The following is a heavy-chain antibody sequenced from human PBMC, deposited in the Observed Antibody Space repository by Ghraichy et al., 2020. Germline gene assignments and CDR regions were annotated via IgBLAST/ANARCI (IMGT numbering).Heavy chain of an antibody. CDR2: IDHHGSQK. J-gene: IGHJ4*02. CDR3: ARDGGVVRGATVPGY. Sequence: GGSLRLSCGASGFTFSTYWMSWVRQAPGKGLEWLANIDHHGSQKYYVDSVKGRFTISRDNAKNSQYLKMKSLRAEDTAVYYCARDGGVVRGATVPGYWGQGTLVTVSS. CDR1: GFTFSTYW. D-gene: IGHD3-10*01. V-gene: IGHV3-7*03.